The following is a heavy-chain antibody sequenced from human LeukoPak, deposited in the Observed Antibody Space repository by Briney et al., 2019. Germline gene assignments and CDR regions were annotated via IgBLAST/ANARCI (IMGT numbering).Heavy chain of an antibody. J-gene: IGHJ4*02. Sequence: GRSLRLSCAASGFTFSTSWMHSVRQAPGKGVVWVARIKSDVRSTDYADSVKGRFTISRDDANNILYLQMNSLRAEDTAVYFCTAIRPGYWGQGTVVTVSS. D-gene: IGHD2-21*02. CDR3: TAIRPGY. CDR2: IKSDVRST. CDR1: GFTFSTSW. V-gene: IGHV3-74*01.